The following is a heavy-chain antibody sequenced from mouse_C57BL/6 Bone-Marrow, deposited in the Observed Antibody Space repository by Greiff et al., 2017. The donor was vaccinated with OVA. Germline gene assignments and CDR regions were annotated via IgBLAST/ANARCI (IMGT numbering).Heavy chain of an antibody. CDR1: GYTFTSYD. J-gene: IGHJ3*01. Sequence: QVQLQQSGPELVKPGASVKLSCKASGYTFTSYDINWVKQRPGQGLEWIGWIYPRDGSTKYNEKFKGKATFTADTSSNTAYMQLSSLTTEDSAIYYCARRNTYYSNSFAYWGQGTLVTVSA. D-gene: IGHD2-5*01. CDR2: IYPRDGST. CDR3: ARRNTYYSNSFAY. V-gene: IGHV1-85*01.